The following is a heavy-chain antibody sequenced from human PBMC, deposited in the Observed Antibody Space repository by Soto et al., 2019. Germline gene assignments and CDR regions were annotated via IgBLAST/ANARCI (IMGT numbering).Heavy chain of an antibody. CDR1: GYSFTNYW. J-gene: IGHJ6*02. CDR3: ARSSGHFLAYGMDA. V-gene: IGHV5-51*01. Sequence: GESLKISCQGSGYSFTNYWIGWVRQMPGKGLEWMGIIYVDDSDTRYSPSFQGQVLISADKSISTAYLQWGSLKASDTAIYYCARSSGHFLAYGMDAWGQGTTVTVSS. D-gene: IGHD3-3*01. CDR2: IYVDDSDT.